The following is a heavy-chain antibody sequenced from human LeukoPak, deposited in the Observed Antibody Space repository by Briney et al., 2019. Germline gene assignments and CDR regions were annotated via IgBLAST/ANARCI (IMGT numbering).Heavy chain of an antibody. CDR1: AFTLSDYW. Sequence: GGSLRLSSVGAAFTLSDYWISWVRPAPGKGRGWVANIKQDGSEKDYVDALKGRFTISRDNAKNSLYLQMNSLRAEDTAVYYCARWLELMRNFDWWGQGTLVTVSS. D-gene: IGHD5-24*01. V-gene: IGHV3-7*01. CDR2: IKQDGSEK. CDR3: ARWLELMRNFDW. J-gene: IGHJ4*02.